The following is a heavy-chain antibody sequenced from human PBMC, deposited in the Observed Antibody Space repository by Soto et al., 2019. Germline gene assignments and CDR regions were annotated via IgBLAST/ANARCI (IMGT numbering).Heavy chain of an antibody. CDR3: AKDRRAGGSSAFYFDF. J-gene: IGHJ4*02. CDR2: ISGSGDKT. D-gene: IGHD3-16*01. Sequence: GGSLRLSCRASGFIFRNFAMSWVRQAPGKGLEWVSTISGSGDKTYSADSVKGRFTISRDNSHNTLYLQVHSLTAEDTAVYYCAKDRRAGGSSAFYFDFWGQGAQVTVSS. CDR1: GFIFRNFA. V-gene: IGHV3-23*01.